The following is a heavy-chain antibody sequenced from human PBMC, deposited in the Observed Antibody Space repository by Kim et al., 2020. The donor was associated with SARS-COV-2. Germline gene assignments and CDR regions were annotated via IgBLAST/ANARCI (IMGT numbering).Heavy chain of an antibody. CDR2: A. Sequence: ANYAQNVQGRVTITADESTSTGYMELSSLRSEDTAVYYCARTYSSSFFDHWGQGTLVTVSS. D-gene: IGHD6-13*01. J-gene: IGHJ4*02. V-gene: IGHV1-69*01. CDR3: ARTYSSSFFDH.